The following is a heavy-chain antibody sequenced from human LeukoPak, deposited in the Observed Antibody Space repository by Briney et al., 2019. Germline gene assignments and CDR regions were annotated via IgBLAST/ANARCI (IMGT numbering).Heavy chain of an antibody. J-gene: IGHJ4*02. D-gene: IGHD1-26*01. CDR1: GGSISNYY. Sequence: PSETLSLTCTVSGGSISNYYWGWIRQPPGKGLEWIGRIYYSGSTNYNPSLKSRVTILVDTSKNQFSLKLSSVTAADTAVYYCAGGGSYLRYYFDHWGQGTLVTVSS. V-gene: IGHV4-59*08. CDR2: IYYSGST. CDR3: AGGGSYLRYYFDH.